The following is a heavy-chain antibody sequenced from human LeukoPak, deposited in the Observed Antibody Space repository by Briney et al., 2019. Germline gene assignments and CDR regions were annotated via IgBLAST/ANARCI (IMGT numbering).Heavy chain of an antibody. CDR2: IKQDGSEK. V-gene: IGHV3-7*01. D-gene: IGHD3-10*01. CDR1: GFTFSSYW. J-gene: IGHJ4*02. Sequence: GGSLRLSCAASGFTFSSYWMSWVRQAPGKGLEWVANIKQDGSEKYYEDSVKGRFTISRDNAKNSLYLQMNSLRAEDTAVYYCARGGLWFGELLRGFDYWGQGTLVTVSS. CDR3: ARGGLWFGELLRGFDY.